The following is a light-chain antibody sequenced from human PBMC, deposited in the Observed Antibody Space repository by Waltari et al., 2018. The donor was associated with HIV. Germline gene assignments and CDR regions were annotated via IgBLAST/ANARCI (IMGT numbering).Light chain of an antibody. V-gene: IGLV3-1*01. CDR3: QTWDNNAGV. CDR1: KLGENL. CDR2: ADR. Sequence: SYELTQPPSVSVAPGQTVRVTCSGDKLGENLVCWYQKKPGQSPLLLIYADRKRPSGIPDRFAASNSGNTATLAIPEAQAMDEAVYYCQTWDNNAGVFGGGTKLTVL. J-gene: IGLJ2*01.